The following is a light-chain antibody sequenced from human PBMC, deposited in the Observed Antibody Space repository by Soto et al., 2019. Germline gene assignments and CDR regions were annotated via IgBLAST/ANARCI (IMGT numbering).Light chain of an antibody. Sequence: DIQMTQSPSTLSASVGDRVTITCRASQGISSYLAWYQQKPGKAHKLLIYTAYTLQSGVQSRFSSSGSGTEFTLTIRSLQPEDFATYYCKHLKTYPQTFGQGTKVDIK. V-gene: IGKV1-9*01. CDR2: TAY. CDR1: QGISSY. CDR3: KHLKTYPQT. J-gene: IGKJ1*01.